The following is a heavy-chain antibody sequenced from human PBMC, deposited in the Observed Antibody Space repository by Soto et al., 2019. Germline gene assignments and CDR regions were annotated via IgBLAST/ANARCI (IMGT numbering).Heavy chain of an antibody. CDR2: IYYSGST. D-gene: IGHD4-17*01. CDR1: GGSISSGDYY. J-gene: IGHJ4*02. V-gene: IGHV4-30-4*01. Sequence: LSLTCTVSGGSISSGDYYWSWIRQPPGKGLEWIGYIYYSGSTYYNPSLKSRVTISVDTSKNQFSLKLSSVTAADTAVYYCARNPDYGDTLGYFDYCGQGPLVTVSS. CDR3: ARNPDYGDTLGYFDY.